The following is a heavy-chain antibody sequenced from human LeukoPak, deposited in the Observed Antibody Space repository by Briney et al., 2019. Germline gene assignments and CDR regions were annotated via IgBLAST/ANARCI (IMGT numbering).Heavy chain of an antibody. J-gene: IGHJ6*02. Sequence: SVTVSCKASGGTFSSYAISWVRQAPGQGLEWMGGIMPMFDTSKYAQKFQGRVTITADESTSTAYMELSSLRSEDTAVYYCARDGLWFGETRLSGMDVWGQGTTVTVSS. D-gene: IGHD3-10*01. V-gene: IGHV1-69*13. CDR3: ARDGLWFGETRLSGMDV. CDR1: GGTFSSYA. CDR2: IMPMFDTS.